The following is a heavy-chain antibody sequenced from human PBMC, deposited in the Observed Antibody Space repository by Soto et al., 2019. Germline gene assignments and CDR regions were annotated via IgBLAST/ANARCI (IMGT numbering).Heavy chain of an antibody. CDR3: ARHHDS. J-gene: IGHJ4*02. V-gene: IGHV4-59*08. Sequence: PSETLSLTRTVLGGSISRYYWSWIRQPPGKGLEWIGYIYYSGSTNYNPSLKSRVTISVDTSKNQFSLKLSSVTAADTAVYYCARHHDSWGQGTLVTVSS. CDR1: GGSISRYY. CDR2: IYYSGST.